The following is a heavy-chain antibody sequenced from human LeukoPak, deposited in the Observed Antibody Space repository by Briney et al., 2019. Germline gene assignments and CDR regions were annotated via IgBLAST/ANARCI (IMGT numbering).Heavy chain of an antibody. V-gene: IGHV3-21*01. CDR2: ISSTSRYI. Sequence: GGSLRLSCAASGFTFSSYSINWVRQAPGRGLEWVSSISSTSRYIYYADSVTGRFTISRDNTKNSLYLQMSSLRAEDTAVYYCSRAVGDYYYMDGWGKGTTVTVSS. CDR1: GFTFSSYS. CDR3: SRAVGDYYYMDG. J-gene: IGHJ6*03. D-gene: IGHD1-26*01.